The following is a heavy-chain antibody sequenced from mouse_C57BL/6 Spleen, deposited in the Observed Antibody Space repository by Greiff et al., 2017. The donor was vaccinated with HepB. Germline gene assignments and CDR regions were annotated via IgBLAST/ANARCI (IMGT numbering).Heavy chain of an antibody. CDR1: GFTFSSYA. J-gene: IGHJ1*03. CDR3: ARDPVGYFDV. V-gene: IGHV5-4*01. CDR2: ISDGGSYT. Sequence: DVHLVESGGGLVKPGGSLKLSCAASGFTFSSYAMSWVRQTPEKRLEWVATISDGGSYTYYPDNVKGRFTISRDNAKNNLYLQMSHLKSEDTAMYYCARDPVGYFDVWGTGTTVTVSS.